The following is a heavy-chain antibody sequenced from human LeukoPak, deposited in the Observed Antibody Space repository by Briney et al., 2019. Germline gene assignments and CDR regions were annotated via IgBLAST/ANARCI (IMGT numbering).Heavy chain of an antibody. V-gene: IGHV3-53*01. J-gene: IGHJ1*01. Sequence: GGSLRLSCAASGFTVSSNYMSWVRQAPGKGLEWVSVIYSGGNTYYADSVKGRFTISRDNSKNMLYLQMNSLRAKDTAVYYCARSYCSGGSCFPTYFQHWGQGTLVTVSS. CDR3: ARSYCSGGSCFPTYFQH. CDR1: GFTVSSNY. CDR2: IYSGGNT. D-gene: IGHD2-15*01.